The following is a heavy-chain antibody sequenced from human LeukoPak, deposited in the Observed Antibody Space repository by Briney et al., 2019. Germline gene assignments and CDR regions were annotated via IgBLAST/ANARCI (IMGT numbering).Heavy chain of an antibody. CDR2: INSDGSST. D-gene: IGHD5-24*01. Sequence: GGSLRLSCAASGFTFSSYWMHWVRQAPGKGLVGVSRINSDGSSTSYADSVKGRFTISRDNAKNTLYLQMNSLRAEDTAVYYCARDGPGYNFYYYSGMDVWGQGTTVTVSS. CDR1: GFTFSSYW. V-gene: IGHV3-74*01. CDR3: ARDGPGYNFYYYSGMDV. J-gene: IGHJ6*02.